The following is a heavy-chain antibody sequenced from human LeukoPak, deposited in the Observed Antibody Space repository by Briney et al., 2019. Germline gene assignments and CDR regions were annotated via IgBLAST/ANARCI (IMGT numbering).Heavy chain of an antibody. D-gene: IGHD1-26*01. V-gene: IGHV3-30*02. CDR1: GFSFNKYG. CDR3: AKDVLVVGGEDYHHGTDV. CDR2: IRNDGSRK. J-gene: IGHJ6*02. Sequence: PGGSLRLSCAASGFSFNKYGMHWVRQAPGKGLEWVAFIRNDGSRKYYRESVKGRFTISRDNAKDTVYLQMNSLREDETAVYYCAKDVLVVGGEDYHHGTDVWGQGTTVIVSS.